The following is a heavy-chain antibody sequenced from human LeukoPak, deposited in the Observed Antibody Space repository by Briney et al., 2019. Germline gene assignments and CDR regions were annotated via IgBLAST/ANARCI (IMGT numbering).Heavy chain of an antibody. CDR2: IYSGGST. D-gene: IGHD1-7*01. J-gene: IGHJ4*02. Sequence: GGSLRLSCAASGFTVSSNYMSWVRQAPGKGLEWVSVIYSGGSTYYAGSVKGRFTISRDNSKNTLYLRMNSLRAEDTAVYYCARDLTPGTTFDYWGQGTLVTVSS. CDR1: GFTVSSNY. CDR3: ARDLTPGTTFDY. V-gene: IGHV3-66*01.